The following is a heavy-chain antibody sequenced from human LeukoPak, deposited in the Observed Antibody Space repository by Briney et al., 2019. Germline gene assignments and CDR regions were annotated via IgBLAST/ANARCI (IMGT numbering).Heavy chain of an antibody. D-gene: IGHD3-3*01. CDR1: GGSISSSSYY. CDR2: IYYSGST. CDR3: ARRDFDFWSGHVPFDY. Sequence: SETLSLTCTVSGGSISSSSYYWGWIRQPPGTGLEWIGSIYYSGSTYYNPSLKSRVTISVNTSKNQFSLKLSSVTAADTAVYYCARRDFDFWSGHVPFDYWGQGTLVTVSS. V-gene: IGHV4-39*01. J-gene: IGHJ4*02.